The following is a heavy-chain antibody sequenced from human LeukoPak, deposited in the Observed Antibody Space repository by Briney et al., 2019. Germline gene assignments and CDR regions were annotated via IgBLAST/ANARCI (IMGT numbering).Heavy chain of an antibody. J-gene: IGHJ3*02. Sequence: PGGSLRLSCAASGFTFSSYWMSWVRQAPGKGLEWVANIKQDGSEKYYVDSVKGRFTISRDNAKNSLYLQMNSLRAEDTAVYYCARLSLRLNSDAFDIWGQGTMVTVSS. CDR1: GFTFSSYW. CDR3: ARLSLRLNSDAFDI. D-gene: IGHD5-12*01. CDR2: IKQDGSEK. V-gene: IGHV3-7*01.